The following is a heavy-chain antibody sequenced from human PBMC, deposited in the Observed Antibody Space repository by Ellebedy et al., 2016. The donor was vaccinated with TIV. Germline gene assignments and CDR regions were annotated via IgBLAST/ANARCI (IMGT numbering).Heavy chain of an antibody. Sequence: SETLSLTXTVSGGSISSGDYYWSWIRQPPGKGLEWIGYIYYSGSTHYNPSLKSRVTISIDTSQNQFSLRLSSVTAADTAVYYCAREWYCGGDCYGEIDYWGQGTLVTVSS. CDR2: IYYSGST. J-gene: IGHJ4*02. CDR3: AREWYCGGDCYGEIDY. D-gene: IGHD2-21*02. V-gene: IGHV4-30-4*01. CDR1: GGSISSGDYY.